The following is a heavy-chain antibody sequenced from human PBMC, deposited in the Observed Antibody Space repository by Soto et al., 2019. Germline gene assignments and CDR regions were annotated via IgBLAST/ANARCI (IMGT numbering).Heavy chain of an antibody. D-gene: IGHD3-16*02. J-gene: IGHJ4*02. CDR2: ISAYNGNT. Sequence: ASVKVSCKASGYTFTSYGIGWVRQAPGQGLEWMGWISAYNGNTNYAQKLQGRVTMTTDTSTSTAYMELRSLRSDDTAVYYCARDRSYSTIRLGELSSPLPEYWGQGTLVTVSS. V-gene: IGHV1-18*01. CDR3: ARDRSYSTIRLGELSSPLPEY. CDR1: GYTFTSYG.